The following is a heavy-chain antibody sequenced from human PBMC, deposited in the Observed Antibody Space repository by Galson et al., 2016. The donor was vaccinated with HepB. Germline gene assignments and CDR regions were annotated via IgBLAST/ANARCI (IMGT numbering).Heavy chain of an antibody. J-gene: IGHJ6*02. Sequence: SLRLSCAASGFPFTTYAMHWLRQPPGKGLEWLAIISYGGTDEYYAASVRGRLTISRDNSQDTVYLQMSSLRPEDTAVYYCAKEDDSGSHWGGIDVWGQGPTVTVSS. D-gene: IGHD3-10*01. CDR3: AKEDDSGSHWGGIDV. CDR1: GFPFTTYA. V-gene: IGHV3-30*18. CDR2: ISYGGTDE.